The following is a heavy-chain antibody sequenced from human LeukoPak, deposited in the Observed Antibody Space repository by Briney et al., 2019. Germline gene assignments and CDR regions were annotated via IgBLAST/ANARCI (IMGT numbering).Heavy chain of an antibody. CDR1: GYTFTSYD. D-gene: IGHD3-3*01. CDR3: ARGSRAIWSGYYGY. J-gene: IGHJ4*02. Sequence: GXSVTVSCTGSGYTFTSYDINWVRQAPGQGLEWVGWMNPNSGNTGYAQKFQGRVTITRNTSISTAYMELSSLRSEDTAVYYCARGSRAIWSGYYGYWGQGTLVTVSS. V-gene: IGHV1-8*01. CDR2: MNPNSGNT.